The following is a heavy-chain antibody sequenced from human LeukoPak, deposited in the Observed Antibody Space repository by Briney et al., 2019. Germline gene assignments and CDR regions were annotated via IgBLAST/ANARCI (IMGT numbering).Heavy chain of an antibody. D-gene: IGHD6-13*01. CDR3: ARVHGSSWHHYFDY. CDR1: GFTFSSYD. J-gene: IGHJ4*02. V-gene: IGHV3-33*01. CDR2: IWYDGSNK. Sequence: GGSLRLSCAASGFTFSSYDMHWVRQAPGKGLEWVAVIWYDGSNKYYADSVKSRFTISRDNSKNTLYLQMNSLRAEDTAVYYCARVHGSSWHHYFDYWGQGTLVTVSS.